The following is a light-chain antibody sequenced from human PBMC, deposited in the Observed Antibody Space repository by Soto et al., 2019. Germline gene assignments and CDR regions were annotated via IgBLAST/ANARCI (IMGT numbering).Light chain of an antibody. CDR3: QSSDSRLSGSDV. CDR1: SSDVGGYEY. Sequence: QSALTQPPSASGSPGQSVTISCTGSSSDVGGYEYVSWYQQHPGKAPKLIIYEVIKRPSGVPDRFSGSKSGNTASLTVSGLQAEDEADYYCQSSDSRLSGSDVFGTGTKLTVL. V-gene: IGLV2-8*01. CDR2: EVI. J-gene: IGLJ1*01.